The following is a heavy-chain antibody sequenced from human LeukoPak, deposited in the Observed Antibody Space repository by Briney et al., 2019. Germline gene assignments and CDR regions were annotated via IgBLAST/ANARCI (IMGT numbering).Heavy chain of an antibody. CDR1: GYSFTSYW. CDR3: ARYHAVRGVPNWFDP. D-gene: IGHD3-10*01. Sequence: GESLKISCKGSGYSFTSYWIGWVRQMPGKGLEWMGIIYPGDSDTRYSPSFQGQVTISADKSISTAYLQWSSLKASDTAMYYCARYHAVRGVPNWFDPWGQGTLVTVSS. CDR2: IYPGDSDT. V-gene: IGHV5-51*01. J-gene: IGHJ5*02.